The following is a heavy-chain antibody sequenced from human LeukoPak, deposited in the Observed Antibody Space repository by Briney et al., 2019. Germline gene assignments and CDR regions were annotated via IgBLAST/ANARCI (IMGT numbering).Heavy chain of an antibody. CDR3: ARLYYDSSGQRGYYYYYGMDV. J-gene: IGHJ6*02. Sequence: ASVKVSCKASGYTFTSYGISWVRQAPGQGLEWMGWISAYNGNTNYAQKLQGRVTMTTDTSTSTAYMELRSLRSDDTAVYYCARLYYDSSGQRGYYYYYGMDVWGQGTTVTVSS. CDR2: ISAYNGNT. D-gene: IGHD3-22*01. CDR1: GYTFTSYG. V-gene: IGHV1-18*01.